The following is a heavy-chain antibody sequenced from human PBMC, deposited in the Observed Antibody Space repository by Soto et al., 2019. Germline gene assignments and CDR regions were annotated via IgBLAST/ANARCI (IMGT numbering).Heavy chain of an antibody. J-gene: IGHJ4*02. CDR3: ARGGLGWDLDY. Sequence: GGSLRLSCAASGFTFSSYWMSWVRQAPGKGLEWVANMKQDGSEKSYVDSVKGRFTISRDNAKNSLYLQMNSLRAEDTAVYYCARGGLGWDLDYWGQGTLVTVSS. CDR1: GFTFSSYW. V-gene: IGHV3-7*01. CDR2: MKQDGSEK. D-gene: IGHD1-26*01.